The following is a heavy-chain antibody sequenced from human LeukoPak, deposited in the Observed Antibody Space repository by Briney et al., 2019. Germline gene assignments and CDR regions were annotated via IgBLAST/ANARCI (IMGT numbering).Heavy chain of an antibody. CDR1: GFTFSSYA. Sequence: GGSLRLSCAASGFTFSSYAMSWVRQAPGKGLEWVSAISGSGGSTYYADSVKGRFTISRDNPKNTLYLQMNSLRAEDTAVYYCAKDLQFVAAATEYFQHWGQGTLVTVSS. CDR3: AKDLQFVAAATEYFQH. J-gene: IGHJ1*01. V-gene: IGHV3-23*01. CDR2: ISGSGGST. D-gene: IGHD2-15*01.